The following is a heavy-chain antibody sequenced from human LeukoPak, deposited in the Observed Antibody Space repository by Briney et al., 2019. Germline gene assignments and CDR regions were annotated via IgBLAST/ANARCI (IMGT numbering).Heavy chain of an antibody. CDR3: ARELSSSSRLLDS. V-gene: IGHV1-46*01. J-gene: IGHJ4*02. CDR2: INPSVGST. D-gene: IGHD6-6*01. CDR1: GYTFSSYY. Sequence: GASVKVSCKASGYTFSSYYMHWVRQAPGQGLEWMGIINPSVGSTSHAQKFQGRVTMTRDMSTSTVYMELSSLRSEDTAVYYCARELSSSSRLLDSWGQGTLVTVSP.